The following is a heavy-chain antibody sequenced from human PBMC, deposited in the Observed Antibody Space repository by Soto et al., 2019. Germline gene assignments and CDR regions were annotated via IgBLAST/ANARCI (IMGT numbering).Heavy chain of an antibody. Sequence: PSETLSLTCTVSGGSVSSGSYYWSWIRQPPGKGLEWIGYIYYSGSTNYNPSLESRVTISVDTSKNQFSLKLSSVTAADTAVYYCARDHSFDPWGQGTLVTVSS. V-gene: IGHV4-61*01. CDR3: ARDHSFDP. CDR1: GGSVSSGSYY. J-gene: IGHJ5*02. CDR2: IYYSGST.